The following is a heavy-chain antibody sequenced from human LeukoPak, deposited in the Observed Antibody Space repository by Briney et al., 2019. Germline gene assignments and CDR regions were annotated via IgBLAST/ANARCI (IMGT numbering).Heavy chain of an antibody. CDR1: GFTFSSYA. Sequence: HPGGSLRLSCAASGFTFSSYAMSWVRQVPGKGLEWVSAISGSGGSTYYADSVKGRFTISRDNSKNTLYLQMNSLRAEDTAVYYCAKDRRGYSGYADYWGQGTLVTVSS. CDR2: ISGSGGST. J-gene: IGHJ4*02. V-gene: IGHV3-23*01. CDR3: AKDRRGYSGYADY. D-gene: IGHD5-12*01.